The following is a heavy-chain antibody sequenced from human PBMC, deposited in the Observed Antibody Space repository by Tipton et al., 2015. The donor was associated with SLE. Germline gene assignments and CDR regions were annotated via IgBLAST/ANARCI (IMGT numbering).Heavy chain of an antibody. CDR2: INPNSGGT. Sequence: QSGPEVKKPGASVKVSCKASGYTLTGYYMHWVRQAPGQGLEWMGRINPNSGGTNYAQKFQGRVTITADESTSTAYMELSSLRSEDTAVYYCGSPEEDVWGQGTTVTVYS. D-gene: IGHD1-14*01. CDR1: GYTLTGYY. J-gene: IGHJ6*02. CDR3: GSPEEDV. V-gene: IGHV1-2*06.